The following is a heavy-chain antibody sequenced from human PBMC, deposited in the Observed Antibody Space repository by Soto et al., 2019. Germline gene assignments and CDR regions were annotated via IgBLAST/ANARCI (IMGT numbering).Heavy chain of an antibody. J-gene: IGHJ6*02. Sequence: SETLSLTCAVYGGSFSGYYWSWIRQPPGKGLEWIGEINHSGSTNYNPSLKSRVTISVDTSKNQFSLKLSSVTAADTAVYYCARHLLWFGELSRMDVWGQGTTVTVSS. D-gene: IGHD3-10*01. CDR2: INHSGST. CDR1: GGSFSGYY. CDR3: ARHLLWFGELSRMDV. V-gene: IGHV4-34*01.